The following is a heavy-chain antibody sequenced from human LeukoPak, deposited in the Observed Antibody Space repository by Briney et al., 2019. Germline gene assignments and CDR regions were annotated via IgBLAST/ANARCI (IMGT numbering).Heavy chain of an antibody. D-gene: IGHD6-19*01. V-gene: IGHV3-74*01. Sequence: HSGGSLRLSCGASGLTLTNYWIHWVRQVPGKGLVWVSRISGDGSTTSYADSVKGRFTISRDNAKNSLYLQMNSLRAEDTAVYYCARVGSGWYPYYWSQGTLVTVSS. CDR2: ISGDGSTT. J-gene: IGHJ4*02. CDR3: ARVGSGWYPYY. CDR1: GLTLTNYW.